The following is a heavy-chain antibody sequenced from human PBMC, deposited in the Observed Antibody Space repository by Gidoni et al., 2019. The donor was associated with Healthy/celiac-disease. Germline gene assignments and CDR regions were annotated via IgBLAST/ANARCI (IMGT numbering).Heavy chain of an antibody. J-gene: IGHJ6*02. V-gene: IGHV4-30-4*01. CDR2: IYYSGST. D-gene: IGHD3-10*01. Sequence: QVQLQESGPGLVKPSQTLSLTCTVSGGSISSGDSYWSWIRQPPGKGLEWIGYIYYSGSTYYNPSLKSRVTISVDTSKNQFSLKLSSVTAADTAVYYCAREEAWFRETTYYYYGMDVWGQGTTVTVSS. CDR3: AREEAWFRETTYYYYGMDV. CDR1: GGSISSGDSY.